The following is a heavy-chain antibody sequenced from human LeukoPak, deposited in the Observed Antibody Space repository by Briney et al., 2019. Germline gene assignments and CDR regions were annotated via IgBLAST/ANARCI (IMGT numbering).Heavy chain of an antibody. J-gene: IGHJ3*02. V-gene: IGHV4-38-2*02. CDR1: GYSISSGYY. CDR3: AREPRITMVRGGWAFDI. D-gene: IGHD3-10*01. CDR2: IYHSGST. Sequence: PSETLSLTCAVSGYSISSGYYWGWIRQPPGKGLEWIGSIYHSGSTNYNPSLKSRVTISVDTSKNQFSLKLSSVTAADTAVYYCAREPRITMVRGGWAFDIWGQGTMVTVSS.